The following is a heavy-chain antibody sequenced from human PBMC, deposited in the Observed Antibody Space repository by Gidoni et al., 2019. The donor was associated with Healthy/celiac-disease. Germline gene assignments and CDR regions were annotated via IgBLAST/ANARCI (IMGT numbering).Heavy chain of an antibody. CDR2: ISGSGGST. J-gene: IGHJ3*02. CDR1: GSSCSSYA. V-gene: IGHV3-23*01. Sequence: EVQLLESGGGLVQPGGYTRLSGAGSGSSCSSYAMCWVRRAPGTGREWVSAISGSGGSTYYAASVKGRFTISRDNSKNTLYLQMNSLRAEDTAVYYCAKARHYDSIGDAFDIWGQGTMVTVSS. D-gene: IGHD3-22*01. CDR3: AKARHYDSIGDAFDI.